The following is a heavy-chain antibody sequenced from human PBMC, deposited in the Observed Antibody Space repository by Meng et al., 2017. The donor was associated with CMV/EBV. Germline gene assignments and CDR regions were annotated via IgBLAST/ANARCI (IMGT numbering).Heavy chain of an antibody. D-gene: IGHD6-19*01. Sequence: GESLKISCAASGFTFNTYAMGWVRQAPGKGLEWVSGISGSGGSTYCPDSVKGRFTISRDNSKSTLYLQMNSLRAEDTALYYCVYQWLLLGAFDVWGQGTMVTVSS. CDR1: GFTFNTYA. V-gene: IGHV3-23*01. CDR3: VYQWLLLGAFDV. J-gene: IGHJ3*01. CDR2: ISGSGGST.